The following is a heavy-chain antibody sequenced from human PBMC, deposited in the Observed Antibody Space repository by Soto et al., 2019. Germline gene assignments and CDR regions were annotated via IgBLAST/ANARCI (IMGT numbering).Heavy chain of an antibody. CDR3: AHLYRAASGTRYYFYY. J-gene: IGHJ4*02. V-gene: IGHV2-5*02. CDR1: GFSFTTDGMG. CDR2: IYWDDDK. D-gene: IGHD6-13*01. Sequence: QITLKESGPTLVKPTQTLTLTCTFSGFSFTTDGMGVGWIRQPPGKALEWLALIYWDDDKRYSPSLKSRLTITNDASRNQVVLTLTNMDPADTATYYCAHLYRAASGTRYYFYYWGQGTRVTVSS.